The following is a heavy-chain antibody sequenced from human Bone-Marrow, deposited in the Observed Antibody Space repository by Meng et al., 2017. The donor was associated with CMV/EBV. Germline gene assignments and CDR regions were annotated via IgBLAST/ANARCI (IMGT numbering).Heavy chain of an antibody. Sequence: YMHWVRQAPGQGLEWIGWINPNSGDTNFAQKFQGRVTMTRDTSISTAYMELSRLRSDDTAVYYCASDRLDILLVPASHPTRYNWFDPWGQGTLVTVSS. D-gene: IGHD2-2*01. CDR1: Y. V-gene: IGHV1-2*02. CDR2: INPNSGDT. J-gene: IGHJ5*02. CDR3: ASDRLDILLVPASHPTRYNWFDP.